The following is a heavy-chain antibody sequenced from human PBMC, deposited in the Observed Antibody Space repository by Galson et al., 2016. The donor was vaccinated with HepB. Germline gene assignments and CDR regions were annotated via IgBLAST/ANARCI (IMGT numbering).Heavy chain of an antibody. CDR3: ASHQWQPAFYFYAMDG. CDR1: GGTFGTYG. J-gene: IGHJ6*01. V-gene: IGHV1-69*13. Sequence: SVKVSCKASGGTFGTYGISWVRQAPGQGLEWMGGIIPILGTGNYAQRFQGRVTITADESTSTAYMELSSLRSEDTAVYYCASHQWQPAFYFYAMDGWGQGTTVTVSS. CDR2: IIPILGTG. D-gene: IGHD6-19*01.